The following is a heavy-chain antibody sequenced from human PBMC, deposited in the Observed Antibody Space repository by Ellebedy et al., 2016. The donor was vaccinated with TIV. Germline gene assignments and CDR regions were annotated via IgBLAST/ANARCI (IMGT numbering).Heavy chain of an antibody. D-gene: IGHD3-10*01. J-gene: IGHJ4*02. CDR2: INHSGST. V-gene: IGHV4-34*01. Sequence: SETLSLXXAVYGGSFSGYYWSWIRQPPGKGLEWIGEINHSGSTNYNPSLKSRVTISVDTSKNQFSLKLSSVTAADTAVYYCARGRYYYGSGSYPDYWGQGTLVTVSS. CDR1: GGSFSGYY. CDR3: ARGRYYYGSGSYPDY.